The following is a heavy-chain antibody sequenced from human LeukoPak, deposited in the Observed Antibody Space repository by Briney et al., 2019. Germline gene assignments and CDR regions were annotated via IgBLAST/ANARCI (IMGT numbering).Heavy chain of an antibody. J-gene: IGHJ6*02. CDR1: RGSMSRYY. V-gene: IGHV4-59*01. CDR3: ARSGVDGESVLVPSAYYYYGMDV. Sequence: SQTLSLAPTVSRGSMSRYYWSWVPQTPEKGLEWIGYIYYTGSTRDNPSRKSRVTISVDTSQNQFSLRLTSVTAADTAVYYCARSGVDGESVLVPSAYYYYGMDVWGQGTPVTVSS. D-gene: IGHD2-8*02. CDR2: IYYTGST.